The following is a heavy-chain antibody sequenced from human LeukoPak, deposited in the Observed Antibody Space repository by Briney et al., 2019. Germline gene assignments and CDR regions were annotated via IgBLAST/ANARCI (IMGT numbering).Heavy chain of an antibody. CDR1: GGSFSGYY. D-gene: IGHD1-20*01. J-gene: IGHJ4*02. CDR2: IYYSGST. CDR3: ARLDATPRGITGTAFDY. Sequence: SGTLSLTCAVYGGSFSGYYWSWIRQPPGKGLEWIGYIYYSGSTNYNPSLKSRVTISVDTSKNQFSLKLSSVTAADTAVYYCARLDATPRGITGTAFDYRGQGTLVTVSS. V-gene: IGHV4-59*08.